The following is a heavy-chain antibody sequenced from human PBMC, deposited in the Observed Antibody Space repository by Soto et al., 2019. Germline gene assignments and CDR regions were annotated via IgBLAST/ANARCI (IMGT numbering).Heavy chain of an antibody. CDR2: ISYDGSNK. D-gene: IGHD3-22*01. CDR3: AKDYDSTGYYEKTVLDY. Sequence: GGSLRLSCAASGFTFSSYGMHWVRQAPGKGLEWVAVISYDGSNKYYADSVKGRFTISRDNSKNTLYLQMNSLRAEDTAVYYCAKDYDSTGYYEKTVLDYWGQGTLVTVSS. J-gene: IGHJ4*02. V-gene: IGHV3-30*18. CDR1: GFTFSSYG.